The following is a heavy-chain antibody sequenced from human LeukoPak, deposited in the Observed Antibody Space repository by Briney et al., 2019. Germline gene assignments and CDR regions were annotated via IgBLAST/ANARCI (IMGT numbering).Heavy chain of an antibody. D-gene: IGHD5-18*01. Sequence: GESLKISCKGSGYSFTSYWIGWVRQMPGKGLEWMGIIYPGDSDTRYSPSFQGQVTISADKSISTAYLQWSSLKASDTAMYHCARLLGYSYGPLGYYYYSMDVWGKGTTVTISS. CDR2: IYPGDSDT. CDR1: GYSFTSYW. V-gene: IGHV5-51*01. J-gene: IGHJ6*03. CDR3: ARLLGYSYGPLGYYYYSMDV.